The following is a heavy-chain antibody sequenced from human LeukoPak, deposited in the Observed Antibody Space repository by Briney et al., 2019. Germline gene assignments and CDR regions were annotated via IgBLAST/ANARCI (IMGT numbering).Heavy chain of an antibody. CDR2: INHSGST. CDR1: GGSFSGYY. V-gene: IGHV4-34*01. J-gene: IGHJ4*02. Sequence: SETLSLTCAVYGGSFSGYYWSWIRQPPGKGLEGIGEINHSGSTNYNPSLKSRVTISVDTSKNQFSLKLSSVTAADTAVYYCARGFVEGDYVGRGALGYYFDYWGQGTLVTVSS. CDR3: ARGFVEGDYVGRGALGYYFDY. D-gene: IGHD4-23*01.